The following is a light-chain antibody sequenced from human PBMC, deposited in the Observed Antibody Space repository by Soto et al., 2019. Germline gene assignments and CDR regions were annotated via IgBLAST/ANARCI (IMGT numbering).Light chain of an antibody. CDR3: HQYGLSPRHP. CDR1: QTVNSNY. CDR2: GAS. Sequence: ESVLTQSPGTLSLSPGESATLSCRASQTVNSNYLAWYQQKPGQAPRLLIYGASSRATGVPNRFSGSGSGTDFTLTISSLEPEDFAVYYCHQYGLSPRHPFGQGTKLEIK. V-gene: IGKV3-20*01. J-gene: IGKJ2*01.